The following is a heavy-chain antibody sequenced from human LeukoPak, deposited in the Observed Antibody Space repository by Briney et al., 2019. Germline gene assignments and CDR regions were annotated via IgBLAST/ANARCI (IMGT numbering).Heavy chain of an antibody. CDR2: LNEDGRDE. CDR3: ARDPAWGSVDI. CDR1: GFTFGTSW. D-gene: IGHD3-16*01. Sequence: PGGSLRLSCVASGFTFGTSWMSWVRQTPGKGLEWVALLNEDGRDERYVDSVKGRFTVSRDNAKNSVSLQLNGLRVEDTGVYYCARDPAWGSVDIWGQGTMVTVSS. J-gene: IGHJ3*02. V-gene: IGHV3-7*01.